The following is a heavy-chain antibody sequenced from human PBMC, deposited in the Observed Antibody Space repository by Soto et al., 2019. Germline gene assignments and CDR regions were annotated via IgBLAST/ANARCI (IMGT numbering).Heavy chain of an antibody. CDR1: GFTFSTYS. CDR3: AVGCSSATCFSVSRYNGLDV. V-gene: IGHV3-21*01. D-gene: IGHD2-2*01. J-gene: IGHJ6*02. CDR2: ISSNSTYI. Sequence: EVQLVESGGGLVKPGGSLRLSCAASGFTFSTYSMNWVRQAPGKGLEWVSFISSNSTYIYYADSVKGRFTISRDNAKNSLYLQLNSLRDGDTAVYYCAVGCSSATCFSVSRYNGLDVWGQGTTVTVS.